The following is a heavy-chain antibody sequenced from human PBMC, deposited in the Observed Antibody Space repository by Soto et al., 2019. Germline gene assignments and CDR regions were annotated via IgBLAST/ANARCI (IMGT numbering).Heavy chain of an antibody. CDR3: TVYGFGISAAAY. J-gene: IGHJ4*02. CDR2: INQDGSEK. CDR1: GFSFSTSW. D-gene: IGHD4-17*01. Sequence: VGSLRLSCAGYGFSFSTSWLSWVRQAPGKGLEWVANINQDGSEKYYADFVKGRLTISRDNTKNSLYLQMNSLRAEDTAVYYCTVYGFGISAAAYWGQGALVTVSS. V-gene: IGHV3-7*03.